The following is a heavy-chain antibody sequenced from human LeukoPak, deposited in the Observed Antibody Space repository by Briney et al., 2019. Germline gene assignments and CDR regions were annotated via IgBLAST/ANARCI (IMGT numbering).Heavy chain of an antibody. CDR2: ISWNSGSI. V-gene: IGHV3-9*01. CDR3: AKDRGATIPGAFDI. D-gene: IGHD5-24*01. Sequence: SGGSLRLSCAASGFTFDDYAMHWVRQAPGKGLEWVSGISWNSGSIGYADSVKGRFTISRDNAKNSLYLQMNSLRAEDTALYYCAKDRGATIPGAFDIWGQGTMVTVSS. CDR1: GFTFDDYA. J-gene: IGHJ3*02.